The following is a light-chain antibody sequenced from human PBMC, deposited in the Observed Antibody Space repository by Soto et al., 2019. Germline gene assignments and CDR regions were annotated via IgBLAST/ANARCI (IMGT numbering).Light chain of an antibody. CDR3: CSYAGNSEV. V-gene: IGLV2-23*02. CDR1: SGDVGGYNL. Sequence: QSVLTQPASVSGSPGQSITIPCTGTSGDVGGYNLVSWYQQHPGQAPKLMIYEVTERPSWVSNRFSGSKSGNTASLTISGLQPYDEADYYCCSYAGNSEVFGTGTKLTVL. J-gene: IGLJ1*01. CDR2: EVT.